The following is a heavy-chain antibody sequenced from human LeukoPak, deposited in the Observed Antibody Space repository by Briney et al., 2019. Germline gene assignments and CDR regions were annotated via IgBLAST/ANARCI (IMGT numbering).Heavy chain of an antibody. V-gene: IGHV1-18*01. D-gene: IGHD5-18*01. Sequence: ASVKVSCKASGYTFTSYGISWVRQAPRQGLEWMGWISAYNGNTNYAQKLQGRVTMTTDTSTSTAYMELRSLRSDDTAVYYCARAGRGYSYGYSDYWGQGTLVTVSS. J-gene: IGHJ4*02. CDR2: ISAYNGNT. CDR1: GYTFTSYG. CDR3: ARAGRGYSYGYSDY.